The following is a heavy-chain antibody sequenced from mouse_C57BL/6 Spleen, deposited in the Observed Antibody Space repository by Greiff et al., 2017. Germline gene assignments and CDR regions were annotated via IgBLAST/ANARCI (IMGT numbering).Heavy chain of an antibody. CDR1: GYSITSGYY. CDR2: ISYDGSN. CDR3: ARDGEATPDY. Sequence: VQLKESGPGLVKPSQSLSLTCSVTGYSITSGYYWNWIRQFPGNKLEWMGYISYDGSNNYNPSLKNRISITRDTSKNQFFLKLNSVTTEDTATYYCARDGEATPDYWGQGTTLTVSS. J-gene: IGHJ2*01. D-gene: IGHD1-1*01. V-gene: IGHV3-6*01.